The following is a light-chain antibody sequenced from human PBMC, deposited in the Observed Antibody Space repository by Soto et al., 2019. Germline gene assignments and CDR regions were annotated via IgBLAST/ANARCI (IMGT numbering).Light chain of an antibody. Sequence: QSVLTQPPSVSGAPGQRVTISCTGSSSNIGAGYDVHWYQQLPGKVPKLLIYGNSNRPSGVPDRFSGSKSGTSASLALTGLQAVDEADYYCQSYDSSLSGVVFGGGTKLTVL. V-gene: IGLV1-40*01. CDR1: SSNIGAGYD. CDR2: GNS. CDR3: QSYDSSLSGVV. J-gene: IGLJ2*01.